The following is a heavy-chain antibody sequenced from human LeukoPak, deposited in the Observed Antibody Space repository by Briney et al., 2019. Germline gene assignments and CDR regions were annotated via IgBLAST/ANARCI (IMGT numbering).Heavy chain of an antibody. V-gene: IGHV3-33*01. J-gene: IGHJ4*02. CDR3: ARDLAAARLDF. D-gene: IGHD6-6*01. CDR2: IWYDGSQE. CDR1: GFTFSNHG. Sequence: GGSLRLSCAASGFTFSNHGMHWVRQAPGKGLEWVANIWYDGSQEYYADTVKGRFTISRDISKDTLYLQMNSLRAEDTAVYYCARDLAAARLDFRGQGTLVTVSS.